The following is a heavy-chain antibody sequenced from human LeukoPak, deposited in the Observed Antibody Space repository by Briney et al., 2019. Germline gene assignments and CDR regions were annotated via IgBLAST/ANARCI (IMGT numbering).Heavy chain of an antibody. D-gene: IGHD4-23*01. CDR3: AKSTGSTVVTRTSY. CDR1: GFTFSRNA. Sequence: GSPRLSCAASGFTFSRNAMSWVRQAPGKGLEWVSTISGSGGYTYYADSVKGRLTISRDNSKNTLYLQMNSLRAEDTAVYYCAKSTGSTVVTRTSYWGQGTLVTVSS. V-gene: IGHV3-23*01. J-gene: IGHJ4*02. CDR2: ISGSGGYT.